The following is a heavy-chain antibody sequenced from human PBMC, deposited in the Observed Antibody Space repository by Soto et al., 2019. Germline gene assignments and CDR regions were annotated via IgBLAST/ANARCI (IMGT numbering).Heavy chain of an antibody. J-gene: IGHJ4*02. D-gene: IGHD1-1*01. CDR2: IRRKANSYTT. CDR3: AKYTQDY. Sequence: GGSLRVSCAASGFSFIDHYMDWARQAPGKGLEWVGRIRRKANSYTTVYAASVKGRFIISRDDSMNSVYLQMNSLKTEDTAVYYCAKYTQDYWGQGT. CDR1: GFSFIDHY. V-gene: IGHV3-72*01.